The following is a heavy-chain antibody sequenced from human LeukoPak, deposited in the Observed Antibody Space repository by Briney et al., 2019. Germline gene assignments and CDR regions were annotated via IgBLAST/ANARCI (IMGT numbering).Heavy chain of an antibody. CDR3: ARGGGTMIVVVTPDAFDI. Sequence: GASVKVSCKASGGTFSSYTISWVRQAPGQGLEWMGRIIPILGIENYAQKFQGRVTITADKSTSTAYMELSSLRSGDTAVYYCARGGGTMIVVVTPDAFDIWGQGTMVTVSS. J-gene: IGHJ3*02. V-gene: IGHV1-69*02. CDR1: GGTFSSYT. CDR2: IIPILGIE. D-gene: IGHD3-22*01.